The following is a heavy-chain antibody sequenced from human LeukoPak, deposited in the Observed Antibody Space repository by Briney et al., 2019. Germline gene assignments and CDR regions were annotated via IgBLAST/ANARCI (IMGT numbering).Heavy chain of an antibody. V-gene: IGHV3-11*01. D-gene: IGHD3-16*02. Sequence: GGSLRLSCAASGFTFTDYYMSWIRQAPGKGLEWVSYIGSGISTTSYADSVKGRFTISRDNARNSLYLQMNTLRDEDTAVYYCAKGRRGYSYGSDVWGKGTTVTISS. CDR1: GFTFTDYY. CDR2: IGSGISTT. J-gene: IGHJ6*04. CDR3: AKGRRGYSYGSDV.